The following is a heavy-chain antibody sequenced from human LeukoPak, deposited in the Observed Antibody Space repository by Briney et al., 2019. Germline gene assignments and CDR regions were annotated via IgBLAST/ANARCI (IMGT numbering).Heavy chain of an antibody. V-gene: IGHV3-23*01. Sequence: PGGSLRLSCADSGFTFNGYAMNWVRQAPGKGLEWVSAISGNGGSTYYADSVKGRFTISRDNSESTVHLQMDSLRAEDTAVYYCAQDRLSRYCASSSCYYFDSWGQGTLVTVSS. CDR2: ISGNGGST. J-gene: IGHJ4*02. D-gene: IGHD2-2*01. CDR1: GFTFNGYA. CDR3: AQDRLSRYCASSSCYYFDS.